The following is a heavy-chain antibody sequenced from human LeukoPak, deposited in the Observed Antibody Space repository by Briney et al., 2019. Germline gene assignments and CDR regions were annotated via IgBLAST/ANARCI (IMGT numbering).Heavy chain of an antibody. CDR1: GNSVSSNSAA. CDR3: ARIYYGDYGPPPGSRQPGYYYYYYMDV. D-gene: IGHD4-17*01. CDR2: TYYRSKWYN. J-gene: IGHJ6*03. V-gene: IGHV6-1*01. Sequence: SQTLSLTCAISGNSVSSNSAAWNWIRQSPSRGLEWLGRTYYRSKWYNDYVVSVKSRITINPDTSKNQFSLQLTSVTPEDTAVYYCARIYYGDYGPPPGSRQPGYYYYYYMDVWGKGTTVTVSS.